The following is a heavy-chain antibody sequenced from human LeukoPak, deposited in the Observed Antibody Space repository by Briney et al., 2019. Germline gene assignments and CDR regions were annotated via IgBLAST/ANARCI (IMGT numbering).Heavy chain of an antibody. Sequence: GESLKISCKGSGYSFTSYWISWVRQMPGKGLEWMGRIDPSDSYTNYSPSFQGHVTISADKSISTAYLQWSSLKASDTAMYYCARILWFGELLPSNIDYWGQGTLVTVSS. CDR3: ARILWFGELLPSNIDY. D-gene: IGHD3-10*01. V-gene: IGHV5-10-1*01. CDR1: GYSFTSYW. CDR2: IDPSDSYT. J-gene: IGHJ4*02.